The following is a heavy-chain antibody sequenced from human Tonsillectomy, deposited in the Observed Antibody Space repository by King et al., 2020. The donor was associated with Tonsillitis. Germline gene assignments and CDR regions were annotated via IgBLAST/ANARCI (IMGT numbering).Heavy chain of an antibody. CDR3: AKRGYIRAFDI. CDR1: GFTFDVSA. V-gene: IGHV3-43*02. J-gene: IGHJ3*02. Sequence: VQLVESGGGVVHPGWSLRLSCAASGFTFDVSAMHWVCQPPGMGLYWGSLFSEDSGTTYSADSVKGRFTISRDNSKNSLYLQMNSLRTEDTALYYCAKRGYIRAFDIWGQGTMVTVSS. D-gene: IGHD1-1*01. CDR2: FSEDSGTT.